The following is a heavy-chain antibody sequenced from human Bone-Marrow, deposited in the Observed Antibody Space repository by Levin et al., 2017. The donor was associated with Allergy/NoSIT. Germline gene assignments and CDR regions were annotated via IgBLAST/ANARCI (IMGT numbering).Heavy chain of an antibody. V-gene: IGHV3-21*01. D-gene: IGHD5-12*01. CDR2: ITSSSSYI. J-gene: IGHJ5*02. CDR3: ARGLEYSGLP. Sequence: GGSLRLFCAASGFTFSDFTMNWVRQAPGKGLDWVSSITSSSSYIYYADSVKGRFTISRDNAKNSLYLQMNSLRVEDTAVYYCARGLEYSGLPWGQGTLVTVSS. CDR1: GFTFSDFT.